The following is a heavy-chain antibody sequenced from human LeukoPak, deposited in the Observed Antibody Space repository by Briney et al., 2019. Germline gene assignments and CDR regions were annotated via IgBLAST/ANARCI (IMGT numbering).Heavy chain of an antibody. D-gene: IGHD1-1*01. CDR2: TYPGDSDT. J-gene: IGHJ4*02. V-gene: IGHV5-51*01. Sequence: GESLKISCKGSGYSFTNYWIGWVRQMPGKGLEWMGITYPGDSDTRYSPSFQGQVTISADKSISTAYLQWSSLKASDTAMYYCARLTVSATEERDYWGQGTLVTVSS. CDR1: GYSFTNYW. CDR3: ARLTVSATEERDY.